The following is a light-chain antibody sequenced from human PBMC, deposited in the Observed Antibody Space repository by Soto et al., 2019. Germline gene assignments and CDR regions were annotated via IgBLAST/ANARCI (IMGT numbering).Light chain of an antibody. Sequence: QSALTQPASVSGSPGQSIAISCTGTSSDVGNYNFVSWYQQHPGKAPKLMIYDVSNRPSGISNRFSGSKSGNTASLTISGLQADDEADYYCFSYTTISTYVFGTGPKLTVL. CDR3: FSYTTISTYV. V-gene: IGLV2-14*03. J-gene: IGLJ1*01. CDR1: SSDVGNYNF. CDR2: DVS.